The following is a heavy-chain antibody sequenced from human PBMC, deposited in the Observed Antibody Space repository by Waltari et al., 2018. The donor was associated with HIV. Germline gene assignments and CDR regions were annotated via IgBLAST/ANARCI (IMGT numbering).Heavy chain of an antibody. V-gene: IGHV3-21*01. CDR3: ARVHYSDSSGYERKFGC. CDR1: GFHFSADR. Sequence: VQLIELGGVLVTLGGSLGVSGAACGFHFSADRMAWARQAPGKGQEWLSSSSSSDTFRYYGDSVRGRFTSSRDNAKKSLYLQLHSLRDEETAVYFCARVHYSDSSGYERKFGCWGQGTLVTVSS. CDR2: SSSSDTFR. J-gene: IGHJ4*02. D-gene: IGHD3-22*01.